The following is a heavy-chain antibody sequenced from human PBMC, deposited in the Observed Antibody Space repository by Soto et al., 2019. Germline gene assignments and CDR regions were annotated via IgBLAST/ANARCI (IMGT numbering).Heavy chain of an antibody. D-gene: IGHD4-17*01. J-gene: IGHJ4*02. CDR3: ARDRGYGDPASPLFDY. CDR1: GFTFSSYG. V-gene: IGHV3-33*01. CDR2: IWYDGSNK. Sequence: QVQLVESGGGVVQPGGSLRLSCAASGFTFSSYGMHWVRQAPGKGLEWVAVIWYDGSNKYYADSVKGRFTISRDNSKNTLYLQMNSLRAEYTAVYYCARDRGYGDPASPLFDYWGQGTLVTVSS.